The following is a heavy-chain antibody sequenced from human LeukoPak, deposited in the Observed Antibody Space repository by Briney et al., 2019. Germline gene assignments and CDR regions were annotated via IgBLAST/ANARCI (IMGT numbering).Heavy chain of an antibody. J-gene: IGHJ4*02. D-gene: IGHD2-21*02. CDR1: TXXY. V-gene: IGHV1-2*02. CDR3: VREGNELLSKNFDY. CDR2: INPHSGGT. Sequence: TXXYXXXVXXAPGQGLEWMGYINPHSGGTNSPQKFQGRVTMTTDTSISAAYMELSSLISDDTAMYYCVREGNELLSKNFDYWGQGXXV.